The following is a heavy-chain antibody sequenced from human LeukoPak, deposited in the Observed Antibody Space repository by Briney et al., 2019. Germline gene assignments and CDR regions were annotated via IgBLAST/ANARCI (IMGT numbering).Heavy chain of an antibody. D-gene: IGHD1-26*01. Sequence: TGGSLRLSCAASGLSFSSFAMSWVRQGPARGLEWVSSIRGNGETFYADSVKGRFTLSSDSSRNTVYFQLNNLRAEDTAIYYCAKMKGHPLPKYYMDVWGQGTTVTVSS. CDR1: GLSFSSFA. CDR2: IRGNGET. J-gene: IGHJ6*01. CDR3: AKMKGHPLPKYYMDV. V-gene: IGHV3-23*01.